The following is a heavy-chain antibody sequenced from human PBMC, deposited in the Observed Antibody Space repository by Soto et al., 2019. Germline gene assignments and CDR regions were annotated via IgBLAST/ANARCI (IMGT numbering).Heavy chain of an antibody. CDR2: IIPIFGTA. Sequence: GASVKVSCKASGGTFTNYAFSWVRQAPGQGLEWLGGIIPIFGTADYAQKFQGRLTLTTDTSTTTAYMELRSLRSNDTAIYYCAMVDVYVTPSPQDVWGQGTTVTV. CDR3: AMVDVYVTPSPQDV. D-gene: IGHD3-16*01. V-gene: IGHV1-69*05. J-gene: IGHJ6*02. CDR1: GGTFTNYA.